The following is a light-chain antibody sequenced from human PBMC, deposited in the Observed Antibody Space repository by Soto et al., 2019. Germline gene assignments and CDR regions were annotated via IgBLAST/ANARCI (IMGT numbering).Light chain of an antibody. CDR3: QQSYSTPQYT. J-gene: IGKJ2*01. Sequence: DIHMTQSPSSLSASVGDRVTITCRASQSISSYLNWYQQKPGKAPKLLIYASSSLQSGVPSRFSGSGSGTDFTLTISSLQPESFATYYCQQSYSTPQYTFGQGTKLEIK. CDR1: QSISSY. V-gene: IGKV1-39*01. CDR2: ASS.